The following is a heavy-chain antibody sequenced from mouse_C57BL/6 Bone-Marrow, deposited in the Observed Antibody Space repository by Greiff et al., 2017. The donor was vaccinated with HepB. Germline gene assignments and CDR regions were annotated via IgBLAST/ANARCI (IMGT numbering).Heavy chain of an antibody. CDR3: ARNEVGGYYQAWFAY. D-gene: IGHD2-3*01. CDR1: GYTFTSYW. Sequence: VQLQQPGAELVMPGASVKLSCKASGYTFTSYWMHWVKQRPGQGLEWIGEIDPSDSYTNYNQKFKGKATLTLDKSTSTAYMQLSSLTSEDSAVYYCARNEVGGYYQAWFAYWGQGTLVTVSA. CDR2: IDPSDSYT. V-gene: IGHV1-69*01. J-gene: IGHJ3*01.